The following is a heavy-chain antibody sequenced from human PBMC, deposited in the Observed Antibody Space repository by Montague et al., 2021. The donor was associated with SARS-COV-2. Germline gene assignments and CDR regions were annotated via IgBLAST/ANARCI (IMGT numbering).Heavy chain of an antibody. J-gene: IGHJ4*02. V-gene: IGHV3-30-3*01. CDR3: ARDGGGYSDY. CDR1: GFTFSSYA. CDR2: ISYDGSNK. D-gene: IGHD5-12*01. Sequence: SLRLSCPASGFTFSSYAMHWVRQAPGKGLEWVAVISYDGSNKYYADSVKGRFTISRDNSKNTLYLQMNSLRAEDTAVYYCARDGGGYSDYWGQGTLVTVSS.